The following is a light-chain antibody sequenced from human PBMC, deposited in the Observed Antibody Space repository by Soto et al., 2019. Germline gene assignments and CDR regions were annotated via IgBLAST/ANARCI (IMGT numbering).Light chain of an antibody. V-gene: IGKV1-8*01. J-gene: IGKJ5*01. Sequence: IQVTQSPSTLSASVIDIVTITFRVSQGISSYLAWYQQKPGKAPKLLIYAASTLQSGVPSRFSGSGSGTDFTLTISCLQSEDFATYYCQQYYSYPSITFGQGTRLEI. CDR1: QGISSY. CDR2: AAS. CDR3: QQYYSYPSIT.